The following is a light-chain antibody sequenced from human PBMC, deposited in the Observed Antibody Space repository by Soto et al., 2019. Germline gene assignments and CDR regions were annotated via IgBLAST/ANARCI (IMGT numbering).Light chain of an antibody. V-gene: IGLV2-14*02. Sequence: QSVLTQPASVSGSPGQSITISCTGTRSDIGSYNSIAWYQQHPGKAPRVMIFEVTKRPSGISNRFSGSKSGSTASLTISGLQAEDEADYFCSSYSISTAYLFGTGTKATVL. CDR2: EVT. CDR1: RSDIGSYNS. CDR3: SSYSISTAYL. J-gene: IGLJ1*01.